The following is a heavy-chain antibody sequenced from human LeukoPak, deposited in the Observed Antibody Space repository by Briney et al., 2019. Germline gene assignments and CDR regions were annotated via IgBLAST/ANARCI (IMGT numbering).Heavy chain of an antibody. D-gene: IGHD2-2*01. V-gene: IGHV4-59*01. CDR3: ARVKCSSTSCSSGYWYFDL. CDR2: IYYSGST. Sequence: PSETLSLTCTVSGGFISSYYWSWLRQPPGKGLEWIGYIYYSGSTNYNPSLKSRVTISVDTSKNQFSLKLSSVTAADTAVYYCARVKCSSTSCSSGYWYFDLWGRGTLVTVSS. J-gene: IGHJ2*01. CDR1: GGFISSYY.